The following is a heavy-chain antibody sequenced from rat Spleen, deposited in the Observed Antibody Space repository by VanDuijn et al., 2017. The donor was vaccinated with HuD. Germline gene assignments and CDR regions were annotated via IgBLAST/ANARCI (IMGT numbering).Heavy chain of an antibody. D-gene: IGHD1-6*01. CDR2: ISYGDSSGLSAT. CDR1: GFTFSDYG. Sequence: EVLLMESGGGLVQPGRSLKLSCAASGFTFSDYGMDWVRQAPTKGLECVATISYGDSSGLSATYFRDSVKGRFTISRDNAKSTLILQVDSMRFEDTATYYCARRHYGYTDYFDYWGQGVMVTVSS. V-gene: IGHV5-29*01. CDR3: ARRHYGYTDYFDY. J-gene: IGHJ2*01.